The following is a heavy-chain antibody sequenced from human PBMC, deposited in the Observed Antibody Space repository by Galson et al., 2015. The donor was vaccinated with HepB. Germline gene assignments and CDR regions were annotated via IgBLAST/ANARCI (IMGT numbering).Heavy chain of an antibody. CDR1: EFSFSHAW. CDR3: TIYYGSMK. CDR2: IKTKTDGGTT. Sequence: SLRLSCAASEFSFSHAWMNWVRQAPGKGLEWVGLIKTKTDGGTTEYAAPVRGRFTISRDDSKNTLYLQMNSLKTEDTAVYYCTIYYGSMKWGQGTLVTVSS. V-gene: IGHV3-15*01. D-gene: IGHD3-10*01. J-gene: IGHJ4*02.